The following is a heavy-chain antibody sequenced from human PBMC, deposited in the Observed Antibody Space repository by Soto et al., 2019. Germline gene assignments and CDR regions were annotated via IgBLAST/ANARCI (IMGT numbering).Heavy chain of an antibody. CDR1: GGSVTGFY. Sequence: SETLSLTCTVSGGSVTGFYWSWIRQPPGKGLEWIGYIFHSGSSNYNPSLKSRVTISVDTSKSQISLRLTSVTAADTAVYYCGRTTAVPNTLRSRYFFDYWGQGTLVTVSS. CDR2: IFHSGSS. J-gene: IGHJ4*02. CDR3: GRTTAVPNTLRSRYFFDY. V-gene: IGHV4-59*02. D-gene: IGHD4-17*01.